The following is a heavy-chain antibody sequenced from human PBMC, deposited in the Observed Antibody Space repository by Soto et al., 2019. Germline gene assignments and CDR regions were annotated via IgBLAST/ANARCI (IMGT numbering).Heavy chain of an antibody. CDR2: INPKSGGT. CDR1: GYTFTGYY. D-gene: IGHD3-3*01. J-gene: IGHJ5*02. Sequence: QVQLVQSGAEVKKPGASVKVSCKASGYTFTGYYIHWVRQAPGQGLEWMGWINPKSGGTNYAQKFQGRVNITRDASIITAYMELSRTRFDDMAVYYCARHRTFSDYVFWSGYYKVSGFDPLGQGTLVTVSS. CDR3: ARHRTFSDYVFWSGYYKVSGFDP. V-gene: IGHV1-2*02.